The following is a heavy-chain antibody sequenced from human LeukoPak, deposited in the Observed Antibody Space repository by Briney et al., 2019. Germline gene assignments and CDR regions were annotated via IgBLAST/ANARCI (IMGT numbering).Heavy chain of an antibody. CDR3: AKVREYCSSATCSHYYYYYMDV. D-gene: IGHD2-2*01. J-gene: IGHJ6*03. CDR2: LSGSGDST. V-gene: IGHV3-23*01. Sequence: QPGGSLRLSCAASGFTFSSYALTWVRQAPAKGLEWVSGLSGSGDSTYYADSVKGRFTISRDNSKNTLYLQMNSLRAEDTAVYYCAKVREYCSSATCSHYYYYYMDVWGKGTTVTVSS. CDR1: GFTFSSYA.